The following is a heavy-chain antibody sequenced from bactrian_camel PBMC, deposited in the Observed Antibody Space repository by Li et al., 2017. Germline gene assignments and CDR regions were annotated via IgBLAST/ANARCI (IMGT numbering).Heavy chain of an antibody. V-gene: IGHV3S53*01. Sequence: HVQLVESGGGLVQPGGSLVLSCAASGYTYTAGCMGWFRQAPGKEREGVASMRWDGSTTYANSVKDRFAVSKDKDRDTVYLQMNSLKPEDTAMYSCKTYDNSLCDSWGQGTQVTVS. CDR1: GYTYTAGC. D-gene: IGHD2*01. J-gene: IGHJ4*01. CDR3: KTYDNSLCDS. CDR2: MRWDGST.